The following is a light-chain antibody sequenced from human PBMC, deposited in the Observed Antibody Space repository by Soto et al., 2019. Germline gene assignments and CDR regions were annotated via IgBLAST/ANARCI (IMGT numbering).Light chain of an antibody. CDR2: KAS. Sequence: DIQMTQSPSTLSASVGDRVTITCRASQSISSWLAWYQQKPGKAPKLLIYKASSLESGDPSRFSGSGSGTAFTLTISSLQPDDFATYYCQQYNSYPVMYTFGQGTKLEIK. J-gene: IGKJ2*01. V-gene: IGKV1-5*03. CDR1: QSISSW. CDR3: QQYNSYPVMYT.